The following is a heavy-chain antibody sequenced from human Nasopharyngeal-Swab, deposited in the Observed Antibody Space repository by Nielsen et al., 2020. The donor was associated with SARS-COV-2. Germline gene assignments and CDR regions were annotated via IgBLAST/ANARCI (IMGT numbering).Heavy chain of an antibody. CDR1: GGSFSGYY. CDR2: INHSGST. Sequence: SETLSLTCAVYGGSFSGYYWSWIRQPPGKGLEWIGEINHSGSTNYNPSLKSRIAISVDTSKNHFSLRLSSVTAADTAVYYCARGRPITMVRGGKYYYAMDVWGQGTTFTVSS. V-gene: IGHV4-34*01. J-gene: IGHJ6*02. CDR3: ARGRPITMVRGGKYYYAMDV. D-gene: IGHD3-10*01.